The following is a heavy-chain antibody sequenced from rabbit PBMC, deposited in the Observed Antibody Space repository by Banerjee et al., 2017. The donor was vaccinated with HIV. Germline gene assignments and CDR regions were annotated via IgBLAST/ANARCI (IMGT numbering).Heavy chain of an antibody. V-gene: IGHV1S45*01. CDR2: IYTSSGGST. CDR3: ARDRSAWGAGEFNL. CDR1: GFSLSSSLY. D-gene: IGHD4-1*01. J-gene: IGHJ4*01. Sequence: QEQLVESGGGLVQPGGSLTLTCTASGFSLSSSLYMCWVRQAPGKGLEWIACIYTSSGGSTYYASWAKGRFTISKTSSTTVTLQMTSLTAADTATYFCARDRSAWGAGEFNLWGPGPLVTVS.